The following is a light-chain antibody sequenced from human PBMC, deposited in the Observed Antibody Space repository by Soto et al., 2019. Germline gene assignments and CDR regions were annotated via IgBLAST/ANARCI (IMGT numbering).Light chain of an antibody. CDR1: SSDVGGYNY. Sequence: QSALTQPRSVSGSPGQSATISCTGTSSDVGGYNYVSWYQQHPGKAPKLMIYDVSKRPSGVPDRFSGSKSGNTASLTISGLQAEDEADYYCCSYAGSRYVFGTGTKVTV. CDR2: DVS. V-gene: IGLV2-11*01. CDR3: CSYAGSRYV. J-gene: IGLJ1*01.